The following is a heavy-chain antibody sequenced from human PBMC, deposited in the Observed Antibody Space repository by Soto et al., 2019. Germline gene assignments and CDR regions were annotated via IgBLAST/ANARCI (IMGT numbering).Heavy chain of an antibody. J-gene: IGHJ6*02. Sequence: VGSLRLSCAASGLSFNTYGMHWVRQAPGKGLEWVAVISYDGSNKYYVESVKGRFTISRDNSKNTLFLQMDSLRAEDTAVYYCAKDLRQKPAASGLFYYYYGMDVWGQGTTVTVS. CDR1: GLSFNTYG. CDR3: AKDLRQKPAASGLFYYYYGMDV. CDR2: ISYDGSNK. V-gene: IGHV3-30*18. D-gene: IGHD2-2*01.